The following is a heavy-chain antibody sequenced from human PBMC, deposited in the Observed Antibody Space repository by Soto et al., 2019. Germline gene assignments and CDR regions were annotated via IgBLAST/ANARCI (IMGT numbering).Heavy chain of an antibody. Sequence: GGSLRLSCAASGFTFSSYAMGWVRQAPGKGLEWVSVIDYSGGTTYYADSVKGRFTISRDNSKSTLYLQMNSLRPEDTAVYYCAKDATRTSGWYHFDNWGQGALVTV. CDR2: IDYSGGTT. CDR3: AKDATRTSGWYHFDN. J-gene: IGHJ4*02. V-gene: IGHV3-23*01. D-gene: IGHD6-19*01. CDR1: GFTFSSYA.